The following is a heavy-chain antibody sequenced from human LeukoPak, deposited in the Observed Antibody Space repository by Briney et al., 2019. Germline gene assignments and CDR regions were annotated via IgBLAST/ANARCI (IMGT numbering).Heavy chain of an antibody. D-gene: IGHD2-2*01. J-gene: IGHJ6*02. Sequence: GGSLRLSCTASGFTFGDYDMVWLRQAPGKGLECIGFIRRKAYGGTTEYAASVKGRFTISRDDSKTIAYLQMNSLRAEDTAVYYCARPTVDIVVAHPIEKGMDVWGQGTTVTVSS. CDR1: GFTFGDYD. CDR2: IRRKAYGGTT. CDR3: ARPTVDIVVAHPIEKGMDV. V-gene: IGHV3-49*03.